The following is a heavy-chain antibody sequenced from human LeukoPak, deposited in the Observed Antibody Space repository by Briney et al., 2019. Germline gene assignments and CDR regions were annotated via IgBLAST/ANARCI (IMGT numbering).Heavy chain of an antibody. J-gene: IGHJ5*02. D-gene: IGHD1-14*01. V-gene: IGHV1-24*01. Sequence: ASVKVSCKVSGYTLTELSMHWVRQAPGKGLEWMGGFDPEDGETIYAQKFQGRVTMTEDTSTDTAYMELSSLRSEDTAVYYCATVAAGKKGGAGYWFDPWGQGTLVTVSS. CDR2: FDPEDGET. CDR1: GYTLTELS. CDR3: ATVAAGKKGGAGYWFDP.